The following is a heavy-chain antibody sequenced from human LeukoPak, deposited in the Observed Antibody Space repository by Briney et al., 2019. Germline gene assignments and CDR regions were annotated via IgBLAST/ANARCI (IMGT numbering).Heavy chain of an antibody. J-gene: IGHJ6*02. V-gene: IGHV3-7*01. D-gene: IGHD1-26*01. CDR3: ARRLGEWELRMDV. CDR2: IKQDGSEK. CDR1: GFTFSSYW. Sequence: PGGSLRLSCAASGFTFSSYWMSWVRQAPGKGLEWVANIKQDGSEKYYVDSVKGRFTISRDNAKNSLYLQMNSLRAEDTAVYYCARRLGEWELRMDVWGQGTTVTVSS.